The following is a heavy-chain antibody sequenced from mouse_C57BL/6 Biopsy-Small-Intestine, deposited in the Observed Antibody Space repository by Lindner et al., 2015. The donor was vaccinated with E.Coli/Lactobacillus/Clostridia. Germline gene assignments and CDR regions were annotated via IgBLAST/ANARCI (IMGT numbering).Heavy chain of an antibody. CDR3: ARARLDYFDH. CDR1: GYTFTNYW. D-gene: IGHD2-13*01. CDR2: IYPGGGYT. V-gene: IGHV1-63*01. Sequence: VQLQESGAELVRPGTSVKMSCKASGYTFTNYWIGWAKQRPGHGLEWIGDIYPGGGYTNYNEKFKGKATLTADKSSSTAYMQFSSLTSEDSAIYYCARARLDYFDHWGQGTTLTVSS. J-gene: IGHJ2*01.